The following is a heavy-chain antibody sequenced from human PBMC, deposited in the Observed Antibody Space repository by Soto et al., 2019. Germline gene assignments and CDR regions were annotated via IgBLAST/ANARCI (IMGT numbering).Heavy chain of an antibody. CDR2: ISFDGSTE. CDR3: AREDFRQWLDPKTRFDP. D-gene: IGHD6-19*01. V-gene: IGHV3-30-3*01. J-gene: IGHJ5*02. CDR1: GFIFSSYA. Sequence: QVQLVESGGGVVQPGRSLRLSCAASGFIFSSYAMHWVRRAPGKRLEWLAAISFDGSTEYYADSVKGRFKISRDSSRNTLFLQMDNMRFEDTAMYFCAREDFRQWLDPKTRFDPWGQGTRVPVS.